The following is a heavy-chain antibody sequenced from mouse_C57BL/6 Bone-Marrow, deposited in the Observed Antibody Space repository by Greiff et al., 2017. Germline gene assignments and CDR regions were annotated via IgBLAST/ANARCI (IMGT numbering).Heavy chain of an antibody. J-gene: IGHJ4*01. D-gene: IGHD3-3*01. CDR2: IDPANGNT. CDR3: ARLGRDDAMDY. CDR1: GFNFKNTY. Sequence: VQLQQSVAELVRPGASVKLSCTASGFNFKNTYMHWVKQRPEQGLEWIGRIDPANGNTKYAPKFQGKATITADTSSNTAYLQLSSLTSEDTAIYYCARLGRDDAMDYWGQGTSVTVSS. V-gene: IGHV14-3*01.